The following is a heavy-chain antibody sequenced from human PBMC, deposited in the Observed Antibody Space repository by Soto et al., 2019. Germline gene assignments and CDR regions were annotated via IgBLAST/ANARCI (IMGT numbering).Heavy chain of an antibody. V-gene: IGHV5-51*01. CDR2: IYPGDSDT. D-gene: IGHD3-16*01. J-gene: IGHJ6*02. Sequence: GESLKISFQGSGYSFASYLICWVRQMPVKDLEWMGIIYPGDSDTRYSPSFQGQVTISADKSLRTAYLQWTSLKASDTALYYCARTRSFGLGFYYDGMDVWGQGTTVTVSS. CDR1: GYSFASYL. CDR3: ARTRSFGLGFYYDGMDV.